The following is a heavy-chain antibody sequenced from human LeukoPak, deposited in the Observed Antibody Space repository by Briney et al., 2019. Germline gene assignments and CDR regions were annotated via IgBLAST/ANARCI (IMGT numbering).Heavy chain of an antibody. CDR2: VSSSSSYI. J-gene: IGHJ4*02. Sequence: GGSLRLPCAASGFTFSSYSMNWVRQAPGKGLEWVSSVSSSSSYIYYADSVKGRFTISRDNAKNSLYLQMNSLRAEDTAVYYCARDKGTAIRLGYWGQGTLVTVSS. CDR1: GFTFSSYS. CDR3: ARDKGTAIRLGY. D-gene: IGHD2-21*02. V-gene: IGHV3-21*01.